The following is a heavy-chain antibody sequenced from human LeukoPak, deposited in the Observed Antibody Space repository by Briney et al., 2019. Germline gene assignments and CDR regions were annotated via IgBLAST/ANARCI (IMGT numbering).Heavy chain of an antibody. D-gene: IGHD3-10*01. CDR1: GYTLSSYS. Sequence: TGGSLRLSCAASGYTLSSYSMNWVRQAPGKGLEWVSSINRTGSYIYYADSLKGRFPISGDNAKNSLYLQMNSLRAEDTALYYCARNYDLGTYPIDYWGQETLVTVSS. CDR3: ARNYDLGTYPIDY. V-gene: IGHV3-21*01. CDR2: INRTGSYI. J-gene: IGHJ4*02.